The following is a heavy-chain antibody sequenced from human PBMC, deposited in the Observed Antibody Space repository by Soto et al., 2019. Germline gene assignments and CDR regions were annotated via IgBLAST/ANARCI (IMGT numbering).Heavy chain of an antibody. V-gene: IGHV1-18*01. CDR2: ISAYNGNT. J-gene: IGHJ5*02. Sequence: ASVKVSCKASGYTFTSYGISWVRQAPGQGLEWMGWISAYNGNTNYAQKLQGRVTITTDTSTSTAYMELRSLRSDDTAVYYCGRMDIVLMFDPWGQGTLVTVSS. CDR3: GRMDIVLMFDP. D-gene: IGHD2-8*01. CDR1: GYTFTSYG.